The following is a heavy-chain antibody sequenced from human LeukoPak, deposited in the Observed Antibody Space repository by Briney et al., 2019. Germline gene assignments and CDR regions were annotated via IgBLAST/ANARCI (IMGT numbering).Heavy chain of an antibody. CDR1: GFTFSSYG. Sequence: GRSLRLSCAASGFTFSSYGMHWVRQAPGKGLEWVAVISYDGSNKYYADSVKGRFTISRDNSKNTLYLQMNSLRAEDTAVYYCAELSAEDNDYWGQGTLVTVSS. CDR3: AELSAEDNDY. D-gene: IGHD1-14*01. V-gene: IGHV3-30*18. CDR2: ISYDGSNK. J-gene: IGHJ4*02.